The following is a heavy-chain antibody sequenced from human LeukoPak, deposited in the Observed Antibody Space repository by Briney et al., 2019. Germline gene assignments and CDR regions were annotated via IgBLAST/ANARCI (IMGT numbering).Heavy chain of an antibody. Sequence: GGSLRLSCAASGFIFGGYWMSWVRQAPGRGLEWVADTNPDGSIKYYVDSVDGRFTISRDNAKNSLYLQMNSLRAEDTAVYYCVSGFLQWLYWGQGTLVTVSS. CDR1: GFIFGGYW. CDR3: VSGFLQWLY. CDR2: TNPDGSIK. J-gene: IGHJ4*02. D-gene: IGHD3-3*01. V-gene: IGHV3-7*01.